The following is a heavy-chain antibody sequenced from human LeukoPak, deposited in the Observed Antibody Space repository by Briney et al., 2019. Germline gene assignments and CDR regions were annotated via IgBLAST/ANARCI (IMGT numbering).Heavy chain of an antibody. D-gene: IGHD3-10*01. Sequence: ASVKVSCKASGYTFTGYYMHWVRQAPGQGLEWMGRISGDTGGTNYAQKFQGKVTMTRDTSITTTYMELSRLRSDDTAVYYCVRDVYGSNWFDPWGQGTLVTVSS. V-gene: IGHV1-2*06. CDR1: GYTFTGYY. CDR2: ISGDTGGT. CDR3: VRDVYGSNWFDP. J-gene: IGHJ5*02.